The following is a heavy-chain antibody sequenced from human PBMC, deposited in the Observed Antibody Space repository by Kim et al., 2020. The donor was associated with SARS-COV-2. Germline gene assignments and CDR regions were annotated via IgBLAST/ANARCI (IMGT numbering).Heavy chain of an antibody. CDR3: ASSAILGYCSGGSCAPYNWFGP. CDR2: ISSSSSYI. CDR1: GFTFSSYS. Sequence: GGSLRLSCAASGFTFSSYSMNWVRQAPGKGLEWVSSISSSSSYIYYADSVKGRFTISRDNAKNSLYLQMNSLRAEDTAVYYCASSAILGYCSGGSCAPYNWFGPWGQGTLVTVSS. V-gene: IGHV3-21*01. D-gene: IGHD2-15*01. J-gene: IGHJ5*02.